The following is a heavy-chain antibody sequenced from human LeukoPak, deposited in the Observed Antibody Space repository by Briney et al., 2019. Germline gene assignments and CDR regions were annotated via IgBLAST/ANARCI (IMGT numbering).Heavy chain of an antibody. CDR2: ISGNSGNT. CDR3: AKDLGFGENI. CDR1: GFTFSSYA. Sequence: PGGSLRLSCAASGFTFSSYAMSWVRQAPGMGLEWVSAISGNSGNTHYADSVKGRFTISRDNSKNTLYLQMNSLRAEDTAVYYCAKDLGFGENIWGQGTMVTVSS. V-gene: IGHV3-23*01. J-gene: IGHJ3*02. D-gene: IGHD3-10*01.